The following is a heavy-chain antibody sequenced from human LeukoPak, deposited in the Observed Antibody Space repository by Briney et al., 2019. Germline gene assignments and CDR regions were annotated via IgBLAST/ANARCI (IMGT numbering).Heavy chain of an antibody. CDR2: INPNSGGT. V-gene: IGHV1-2*02. D-gene: IGHD2-15*01. J-gene: IGHJ4*02. Sequence: GASVKGSCKASGYTFTGYYMHWVRQAPGQGLEWMGWINPNSGGTNYAQKFQGRVTMTRDTSISTAYMELSRLRSDDTAVYYCARWGCSGGSCYWRGFDYWGQGTLVTVSS. CDR3: ARWGCSGGSCYWRGFDY. CDR1: GYTFTGYY.